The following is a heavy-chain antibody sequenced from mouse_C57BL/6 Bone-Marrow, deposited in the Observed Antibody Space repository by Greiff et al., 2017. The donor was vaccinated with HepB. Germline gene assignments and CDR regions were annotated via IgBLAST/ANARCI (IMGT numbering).Heavy chain of an antibody. V-gene: IGHV1-64*01. CDR3: AMTYGNYVYYAMDY. Sequence: QVQLQQPGAELVKPGASVKLSCKASGYTFTSYWMHWVKQRPGQGLEWIGMIHPNSGSTNYNEKFKSKATLTVDKSSSTAYMQLSSLTSEDSAVYYCAMTYGNYVYYAMDYWGQGTSVTVSS. CDR2: IHPNSGST. D-gene: IGHD2-1*01. J-gene: IGHJ4*01. CDR1: GYTFTSYW.